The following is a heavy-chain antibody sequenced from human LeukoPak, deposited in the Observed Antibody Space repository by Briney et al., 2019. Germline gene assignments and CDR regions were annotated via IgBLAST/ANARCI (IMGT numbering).Heavy chain of an antibody. J-gene: IGHJ3*02. D-gene: IGHD4-17*01. CDR2: TYYSGST. Sequence: SETLSLTCTVSGGSISSYYWSWIRQPPGKGLEWVGYTYYSGSTNYNPSLKSRVTISVDTSKNQFSLKLSSVTAADTAVYYCARGYGDYVPIDIWGQGTMVTVSS. V-gene: IGHV4-59*01. CDR1: GGSISSYY. CDR3: ARGYGDYVPIDI.